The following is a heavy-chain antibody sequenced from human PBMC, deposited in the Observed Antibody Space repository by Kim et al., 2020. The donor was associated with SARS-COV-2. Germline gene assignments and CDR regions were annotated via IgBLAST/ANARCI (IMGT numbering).Heavy chain of an antibody. J-gene: IGHJ4*02. V-gene: IGHV3-15*06. Sequence: TERGKTNDPAPVKGRFPISRDDSKNTLYLQMNSLKTEDTAVYYCTTDRRYWGQGTLVTVSS. CDR3: TTDRRY. CDR2: TERGKT.